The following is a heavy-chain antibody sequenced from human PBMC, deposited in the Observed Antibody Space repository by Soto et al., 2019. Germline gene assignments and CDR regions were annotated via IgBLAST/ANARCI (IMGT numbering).Heavy chain of an antibody. CDR3: ARVFDYWSGFYVY. D-gene: IGHD3-3*01. V-gene: IGHV4-59*10. Sequence: SETLSLTCAVYGGSFSGHYWSWIRQPAGKGLEWIGRVYAAGNTNYNPSLTGRVTMSIDTSKKQFSLRMTSLTAADTAVYFCARVFDYWSGFYVYWGQGILVTVSS. J-gene: IGHJ4*02. CDR1: GGSFSGHY. CDR2: VYAAGNT.